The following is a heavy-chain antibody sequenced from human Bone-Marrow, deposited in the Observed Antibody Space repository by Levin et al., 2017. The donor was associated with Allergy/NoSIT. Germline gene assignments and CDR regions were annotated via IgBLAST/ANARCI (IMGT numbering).Heavy chain of an antibody. D-gene: IGHD5-12*01. Sequence: GGSLRLSCAASGFTFTSYGMHWVRQAPGKGLEWVAVIWYSGSRQYYGESVKGRFTISRDSSKNTLFLQMNNLTVEDTAVYFCARDIGYEATFYGLGVWGQGTTVTVSS. CDR1: GFTFTSYG. CDR3: ARDIGYEATFYGLGV. V-gene: IGHV3-33*01. CDR2: IWYSGSRQ. J-gene: IGHJ6*02.